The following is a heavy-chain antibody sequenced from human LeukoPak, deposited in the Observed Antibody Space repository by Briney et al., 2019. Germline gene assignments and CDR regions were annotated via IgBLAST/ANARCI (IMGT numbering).Heavy chain of an antibody. CDR2: ISGSGAKT. V-gene: IGHV3-23*01. D-gene: IGHD3-3*01. J-gene: IGHJ3*01. CDR1: GFTFRSYA. Sequence: GGSLRLSCEASGFTFRSYAMTWVRQAPGKGLEWVSAISGSGAKTYYADSVKGRFAISRDNSRNTLYLQMNSLRAKDTAVYYCAQGDSYYDFLLSVWGQGTMVTVSS. CDR3: AQGDSYYDFLLSV.